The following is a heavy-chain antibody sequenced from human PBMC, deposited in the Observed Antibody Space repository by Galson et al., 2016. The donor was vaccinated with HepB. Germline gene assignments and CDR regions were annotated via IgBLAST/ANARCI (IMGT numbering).Heavy chain of an antibody. Sequence: SETLSLTCGVSGASVTNNNWWCWVRQPPGKGLEWIGEIYHSGRTNSLPSLKSRVTISMDRSKNQFSLDLTSVTAADTAVYYCARVNGLWSGTPSYWYFDLWGRGTLVTVSS. J-gene: IGHJ2*01. CDR1: GASVTNNNW. D-gene: IGHD3-3*01. V-gene: IGHV4-4*02. CDR3: ARVNGLWSGTPSYWYFDL. CDR2: IYHSGRT.